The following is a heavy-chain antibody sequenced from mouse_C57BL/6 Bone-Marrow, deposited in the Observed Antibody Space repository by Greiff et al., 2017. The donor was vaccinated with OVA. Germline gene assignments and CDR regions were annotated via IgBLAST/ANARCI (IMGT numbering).Heavy chain of an antibody. CDR1: GFSFTTYA. D-gene: IGHD1-1*01. J-gene: IGHJ3*01. V-gene: IGHV10-1*01. CDR3: VRDYYYYGSSPFAY. Sequence: EVQLVESGGGLVQPKGSLKLSCAASGFSFTTYAMNWVRQAPGQGLEWVARIRSKSNNYATYYADSVKDRFTISRDDSESMLYLQMNNLKTEDTAMYYCVRDYYYYGSSPFAYWGQGTLVTVSA. CDR2: IRSKSNNYAT.